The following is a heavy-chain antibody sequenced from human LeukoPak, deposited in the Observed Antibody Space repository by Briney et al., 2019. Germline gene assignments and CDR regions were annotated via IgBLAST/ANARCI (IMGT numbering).Heavy chain of an antibody. CDR2: IXXDGSNK. CDR3: AKVDRSIYDSSGYYYFDY. D-gene: IGHD3-22*01. Sequence: IXXDGSNKYYAASVKGRFTISRDNSKNTLYLQMNSLRAEDTAVYYCAKVDRSIYDSSGYYYFDYWGQGTLVTVSS. V-gene: IGHV3-30-3*02. J-gene: IGHJ4*02.